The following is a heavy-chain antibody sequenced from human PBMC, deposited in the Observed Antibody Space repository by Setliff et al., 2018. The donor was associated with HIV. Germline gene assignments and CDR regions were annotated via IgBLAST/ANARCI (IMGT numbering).Heavy chain of an antibody. J-gene: IGHJ3*02. CDR3: ARDREAEGDAFDI. CDR2: IISMFGTA. CDR1: GGTFSRDA. D-gene: IGHD3-10*01. Sequence: SVKVSCKASGGTFSRDAISWVRQVPGQGLEWMGGIISMFGTANYAQKFQGRVTITADESTNTAYMELSSLRSEDTAVYYCARDREAEGDAFDIWGQGTMVTVSS. V-gene: IGHV1-69*13.